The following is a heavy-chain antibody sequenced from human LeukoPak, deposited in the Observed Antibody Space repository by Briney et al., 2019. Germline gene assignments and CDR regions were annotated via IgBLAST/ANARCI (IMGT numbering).Heavy chain of an antibody. CDR2: ISSSGSTI. J-gene: IGHJ4*02. Sequence: GGSLRLSCAASGFTFSSYEMNWVRQAPGKGLEWVSYISSSGSTIYYADSVKGRFTISRDNAKNSLYLQMNSLRAEDTAVYYRVRDGRYCTGGSCYPHWGQGTLVTVSS. D-gene: IGHD2-15*01. V-gene: IGHV3-48*03. CDR1: GFTFSSYE. CDR3: VRDGRYCTGGSCYPH.